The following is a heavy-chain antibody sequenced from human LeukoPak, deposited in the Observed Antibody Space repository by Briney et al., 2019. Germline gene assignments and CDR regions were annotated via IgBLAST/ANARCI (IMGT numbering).Heavy chain of an antibody. Sequence: GRSLRLSCAASGFTFDDYVMHWVRQAPGKGLEWVSGISWNSGSIGYADSVKGRFTISRDNAKNSLYLQMNSLRAEDTALYYCAKDIVATYYYYYMDVWGKGTTVTVSS. J-gene: IGHJ6*03. V-gene: IGHV3-9*01. CDR2: ISWNSGSI. CDR1: GFTFDDYV. CDR3: AKDIVATYYYYYMDV. D-gene: IGHD5-12*01.